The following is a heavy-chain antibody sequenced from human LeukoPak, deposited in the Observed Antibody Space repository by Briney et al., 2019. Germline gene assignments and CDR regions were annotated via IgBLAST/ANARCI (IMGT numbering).Heavy chain of an antibody. D-gene: IGHD3-10*01. CDR2: ISGSGGST. Sequence: PGGSLRLSCAASGFTLSSYAMSWVRQAPGKGLEWVTAISGSGGSTYYADSVKGRFTISRDNSKNTLYLQLNSLRAEDTAVYYCAKEGGVRELIAYYFDYWGQGTLVTVSS. V-gene: IGHV3-23*01. J-gene: IGHJ4*02. CDR3: AKEGGVRELIAYYFDY. CDR1: GFTLSSYA.